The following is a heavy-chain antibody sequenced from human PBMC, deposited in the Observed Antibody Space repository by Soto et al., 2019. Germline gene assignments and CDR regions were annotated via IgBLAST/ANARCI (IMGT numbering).Heavy chain of an antibody. J-gene: IGHJ4*02. V-gene: IGHV4-31*03. Sequence: SETLSLTCTVSGGSISSGGYYWSWIRQHPGKGLEWIGYIYYSGSTYYNPSLKGRVTISVDTSKNQFSLKLSSVTAADTAVYYCARDYYGSGSSFDHWGQGTLVTVSS. CDR1: GGSISSGGYY. D-gene: IGHD3-10*01. CDR2: IYYSGST. CDR3: ARDYYGSGSSFDH.